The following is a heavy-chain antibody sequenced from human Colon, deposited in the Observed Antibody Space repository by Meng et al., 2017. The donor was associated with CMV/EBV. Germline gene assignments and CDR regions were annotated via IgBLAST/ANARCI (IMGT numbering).Heavy chain of an antibody. CDR1: GASVNTDNFY. CDR2: VYYSGAT. J-gene: IGHJ4*02. D-gene: IGHD1-26*01. CDR3: ARGDGGSYYSYFDY. Sequence: SETLSLTCTVSGASVNTDNFYWSWIRQAPGKGLEFIGYVYYSGATNYNPFFKSRVTIPVDTSKNQFSLKVSSVTAADTAVYYCARGDGGSYYSYFDYWGQGTLVTVSS. V-gene: IGHV4-61*01.